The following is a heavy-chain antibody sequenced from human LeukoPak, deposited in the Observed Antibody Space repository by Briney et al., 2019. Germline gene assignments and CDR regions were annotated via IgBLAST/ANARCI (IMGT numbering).Heavy chain of an antibody. CDR2: IYSGGST. J-gene: IGHJ6*03. D-gene: IGHD4-17*01. Sequence: GGSLRLSCAASGFTVSSNYMSWVRQAPGKGLEWVSVIYSGGSTYYADSVKGRFTISRDNSKNTLYLQVNSLRAEDTAVYYCARDRNYGDRNYYYYYMDVWGKGTTVTVSS. CDR3: ARDRNYGDRNYYYYYMDV. CDR1: GFTVSSNY. V-gene: IGHV3-53*01.